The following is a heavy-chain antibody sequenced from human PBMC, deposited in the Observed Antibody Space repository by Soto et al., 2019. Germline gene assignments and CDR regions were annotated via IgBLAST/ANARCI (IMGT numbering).Heavy chain of an antibody. CDR3: AKQSGGRLVRYYFDY. CDR2: ISGSGGST. V-gene: IGHV3-23*01. D-gene: IGHD6-19*01. Sequence: PGGSLRLSCAASGFTFSSYAMSWVRQAPGKGLEWVSAISGSGGSTYYADSVKGRFTISRDNSKNTLYLQMNSLRAEDTAVYYCAKQSGGRLVRYYFDYWGQGTLVTVSS. CDR1: GFTFSSYA. J-gene: IGHJ4*02.